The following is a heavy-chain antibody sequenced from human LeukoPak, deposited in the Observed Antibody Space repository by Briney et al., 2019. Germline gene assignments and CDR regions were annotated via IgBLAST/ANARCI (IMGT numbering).Heavy chain of an antibody. CDR3: AGGYKYPYYSDS. J-gene: IGHJ4*02. CDR2: IYSGGTT. CDR1: GFTVSNNY. Sequence: PGGSLRLSCAASGFTVSNNYTSWVRQAPGKGLEWVSVIYSGGTTFYADSVKGRFTISRDNSKNTLFLQMNSLRVEDTAVYYCAGGYKYPYYSDSWGQGALVTVSS. D-gene: IGHD5-24*01. V-gene: IGHV3-53*01.